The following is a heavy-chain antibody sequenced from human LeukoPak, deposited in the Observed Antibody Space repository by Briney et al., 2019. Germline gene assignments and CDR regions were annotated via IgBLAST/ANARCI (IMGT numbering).Heavy chain of an antibody. J-gene: IGHJ4*02. D-gene: IGHD2-15*01. Sequence: PSETLSLTCAVYGGSFSGYYWSWIRQPPGKGLEWIGEINHSGSTNYNPSLKSRVTISVDTSKNQFALKLSSVTAADTAVYYCARHERTSYCNGGSCELLDDWGQGTLVTVSS. V-gene: IGHV4-34*01. CDR3: ARHERTSYCNGGSCELLDD. CDR1: GGSFSGYY. CDR2: INHSGST.